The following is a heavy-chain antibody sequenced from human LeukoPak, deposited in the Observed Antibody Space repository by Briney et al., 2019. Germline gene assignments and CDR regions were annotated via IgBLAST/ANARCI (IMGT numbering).Heavy chain of an antibody. V-gene: IGHV1-18*01. J-gene: IGHJ6*02. Sequence: ASVKVSCKASGYTFTSYGISWVRQAPGQGLEWMGWISAYNGNTNYAQKLQGRVTMTTDTSTSTAYMELRSLRSDDTAVYYCARVPGFPYGDSTYYYYGMDVWGQGTRSPSP. CDR1: GYTFTSYG. CDR3: ARVPGFPYGDSTYYYYGMDV. D-gene: IGHD4-17*01. CDR2: ISAYNGNT.